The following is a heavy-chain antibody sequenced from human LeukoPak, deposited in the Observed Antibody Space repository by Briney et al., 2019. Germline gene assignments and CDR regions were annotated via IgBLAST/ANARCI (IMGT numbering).Heavy chain of an antibody. CDR1: GFTFSHCA. V-gene: IGHV3-23*01. CDR3: AKFLGGDEKVDAFDV. J-gene: IGHJ3*01. Sequence: GGPLRLSCAASGFTFSHCAMTWVRQVPGKGLDWVSSISGYTGRTYYTDSVKGRFTISRDNSNNTVYLQMNNLRVEDTALYYCAKFLGGDEKVDAFDVWGQGTRVTVSS. CDR2: ISGYTGRT. D-gene: IGHD5-12*01.